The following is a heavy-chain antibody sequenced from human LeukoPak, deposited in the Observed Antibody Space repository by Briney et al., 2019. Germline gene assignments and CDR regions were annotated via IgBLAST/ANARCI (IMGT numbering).Heavy chain of an antibody. CDR1: GGTFSSYA. CDR2: IIPILGIA. D-gene: IGHD3-10*01. V-gene: IGHV1-69*04. Sequence: ASVKVSCKASGGTFSSYAISWVRQAPGQGLEWMGRIIPILGIANYAQKFQGRVTITADKSTSTAYMELSSLRSEDTAAYYCARDRGYYGSGSYNYWGQGTLVTVSS. CDR3: ARDRGYYGSGSYNY. J-gene: IGHJ4*02.